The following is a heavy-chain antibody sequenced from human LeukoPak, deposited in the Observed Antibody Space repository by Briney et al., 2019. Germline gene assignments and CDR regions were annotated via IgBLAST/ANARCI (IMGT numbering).Heavy chain of an antibody. CDR2: IYTSGST. Sequence: SETLSLTCTVAGGSISSYYWSWIRQPAGKGLEWIGRIYTSGSTIYNPSLKSRVTMSVDTSKNQFSLKLSSVTAADTAVYYCARGRYESTRLSAYYYYYMDVWGKGTTVTVSS. CDR3: ARGRYESTRLSAYYYYYMDV. V-gene: IGHV4-4*07. CDR1: GGSISSYY. J-gene: IGHJ6*03. D-gene: IGHD1-14*01.